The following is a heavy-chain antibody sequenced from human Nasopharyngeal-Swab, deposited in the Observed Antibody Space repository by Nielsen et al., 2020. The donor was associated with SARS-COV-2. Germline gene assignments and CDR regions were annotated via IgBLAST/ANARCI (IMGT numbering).Heavy chain of an antibody. CDR1: GGSISSYY. D-gene: IGHD5-12*01. J-gene: IGHJ6*03. CDR2: IYYSGST. V-gene: IGHV4-59*01. Sequence: GSLRLSCTVSGGSISSYYWSWIRQPPGKGLEWIGYIYYSGSTNYNPSLKSRVTISVDTSKNQFSLKLSSVTAADTAVYYCARDAYSGYDSYYYYMDVWGKGTTVTVSS. CDR3: ARDAYSGYDSYYYYMDV.